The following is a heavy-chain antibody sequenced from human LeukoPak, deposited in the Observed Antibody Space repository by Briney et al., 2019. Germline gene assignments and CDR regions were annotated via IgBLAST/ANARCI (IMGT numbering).Heavy chain of an antibody. V-gene: IGHV4-39*07. Sequence: PSETLSLTCTVSGGSISSSIYYWGWTRQPPGKGLEWNGFIYYSGSTYYNPSLKSRVTISVDTPKNQFSLKLSSVTAADTAVYYCARVRFYCSSTSCYRFDPGGKGTLVSVSS. J-gene: IGHJ5*02. CDR3: ARVRFYCSSTSCYRFDP. CDR2: IYYSGST. D-gene: IGHD2-2*02. CDR1: GGSISSSIYY.